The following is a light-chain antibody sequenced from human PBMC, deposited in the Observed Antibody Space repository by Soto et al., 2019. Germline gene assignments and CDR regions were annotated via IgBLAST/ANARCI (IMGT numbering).Light chain of an antibody. V-gene: IGKV3-11*01. CDR1: QIVSSY. CDR3: QQCGNWPLT. CDR2: AAS. J-gene: IGKJ4*01. Sequence: EIVLTQSPSTLSWSAGERATLSCRASQIVSSYLAWYQQKPGQAPRFLIYAASNRAAGIPDRFSGSWFGTDFNLTISRLETEDFAVYYCQQCGNWPLTFGGGTKVDIK.